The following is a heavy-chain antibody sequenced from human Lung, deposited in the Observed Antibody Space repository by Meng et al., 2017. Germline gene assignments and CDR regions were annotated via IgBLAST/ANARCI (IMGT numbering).Heavy chain of an antibody. CDR3: AREXQQLLGKGGFDF. CDR2: TYXXXRWXY. V-gene: IGHV6-1*01. J-gene: IGHJ4*02. CDR1: GDSVSSNIAA. D-gene: IGHD2-2*01. Sequence: QVQLQQSGPGLVKPSQTLSLTCAISGDSVSSNIAAWNWIRQSPSRGLEWLGRTYXXXRWXYDXXXXVKSRXTINPXTSKNQFXLQLSSVXXEDTAVYYCAREXQQLLGKGGFDFWGQGTLVTVSS.